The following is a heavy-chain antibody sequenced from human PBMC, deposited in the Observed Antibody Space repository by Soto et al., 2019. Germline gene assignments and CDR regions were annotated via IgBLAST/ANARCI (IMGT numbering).Heavy chain of an antibody. CDR2: ISGSGGST. CDR1: GFTFSSYA. CDR3: AKGSIVVVTAIRLGALPGNFDY. Sequence: EVQLLESGGGLVQPGGSLRLSCAASGFTFSSYAMSWVRQAPGKGLEWVSAISGSGGSTYYADYVKGRFTISRDNSKNKLYLQMNSLRAEDTAVYYCAKGSIVVVTAIRLGALPGNFDYWGQGTLVTVSS. J-gene: IGHJ4*02. D-gene: IGHD2-21*02. V-gene: IGHV3-23*01.